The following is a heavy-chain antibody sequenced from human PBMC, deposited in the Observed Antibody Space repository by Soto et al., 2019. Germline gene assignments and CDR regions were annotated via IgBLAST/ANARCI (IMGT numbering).Heavy chain of an antibody. J-gene: IGHJ3*01. CDR1: CCFISRGWFY. CDR3: ARAYGVWAFDF. CDR2: IFYRGST. V-gene: IGHV4-31*03. Sequence: QGPLQELGPGLVKPSQTPFLTCTFSCCFISRGWFYWDWVRQHPGKGLGWIGYIFYRGSTYYNPSLKSRVTISVDTSKNQFSLKLSSVTAADTAVYYCARAYGVWAFDFWGQGTMVTVSS. D-gene: IGHD2-8*01.